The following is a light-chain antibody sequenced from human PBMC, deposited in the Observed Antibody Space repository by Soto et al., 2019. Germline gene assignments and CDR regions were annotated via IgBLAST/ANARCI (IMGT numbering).Light chain of an antibody. J-gene: IGLJ1*01. Sequence: QSVLTQPPSVPGAPGQTVTISCTGSGSNIGAGYGVQWYQQLPGTAPRLLIYGSDDRPSGVPDRFSASVSGNSASLAITGLQTEDEADYYCQSYDRSLSGSFFGTGTKVTVL. CDR2: GSD. V-gene: IGLV1-40*01. CDR1: GSNIGAGYG. CDR3: QSYDRSLSGSF.